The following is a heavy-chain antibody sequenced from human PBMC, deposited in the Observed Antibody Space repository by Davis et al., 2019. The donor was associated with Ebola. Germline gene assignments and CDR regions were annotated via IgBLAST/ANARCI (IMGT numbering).Heavy chain of an antibody. D-gene: IGHD6-19*01. Sequence: GGSLRLSCAASGFTFSNYGMNWVRQAPGKGLEWVSAISDSGGTTHYADSLKGRFTISRGNSKNTLYLQMNSLRVEDTAMYYCAKDTSNVWFDVWGQGTMVTVSS. CDR1: GFTFSNYG. CDR3: AKDTSNVWFDV. V-gene: IGHV3-23*01. CDR2: ISDSGGTT. J-gene: IGHJ3*01.